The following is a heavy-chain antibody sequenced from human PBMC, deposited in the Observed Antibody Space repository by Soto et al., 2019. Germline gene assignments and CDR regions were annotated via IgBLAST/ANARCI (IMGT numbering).Heavy chain of an antibody. J-gene: IGHJ6*03. V-gene: IGHV3-23*01. D-gene: IGHD6-6*01. Sequence: GGSLRLSCAASGFTFSSYAMSWVRQAPGMGLEWVSAISGSGGSTYYADSVKGRFTISRDNSKNTLYLQMNSLRAEDTAVYYCAKGQLVAYYYYYYMDVWGKGTTVTVSS. CDR1: GFTFSSYA. CDR3: AKGQLVAYYYYYYMDV. CDR2: ISGSGGST.